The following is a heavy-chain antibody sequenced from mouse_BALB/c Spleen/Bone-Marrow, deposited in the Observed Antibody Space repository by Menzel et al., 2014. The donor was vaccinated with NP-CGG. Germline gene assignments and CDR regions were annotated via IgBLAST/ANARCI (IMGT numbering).Heavy chain of an antibody. Sequence: QVQLQQSGAELVKPGTSVKLSCKASGYTFTSYYIYWVKQRPGQGLKWIGEINPSNGGTNSNEKFKSKATLTVDKSSSTAYMQLSGLTSEDSAVYYCTRLSLLRGYFDYWGQGTTLTVPS. CDR3: TRLSLLRGYFDY. CDR2: INPSNGGT. CDR1: GYTFTSYY. V-gene: IGHV1S81*02. D-gene: IGHD1-2*01. J-gene: IGHJ2*01.